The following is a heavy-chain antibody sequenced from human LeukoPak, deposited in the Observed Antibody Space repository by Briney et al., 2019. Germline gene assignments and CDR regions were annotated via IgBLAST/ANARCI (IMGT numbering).Heavy chain of an antibody. CDR3: AGEDLEGGDLDY. D-gene: IGHD2-21*01. CDR1: GGSISSSSYY. J-gene: IGHJ4*02. V-gene: IGHV4-39*06. CDR2: IYYSGST. Sequence: SETLSLTCTVAGGSISSSSYYWGWIRQPPGKGLEWIGSIYYSGSTYYNPSLKSRVTISVDTSNNQFPLKLSSVTAADTAVYYWAGEDLEGGDLDYWGQGTLGTVSS.